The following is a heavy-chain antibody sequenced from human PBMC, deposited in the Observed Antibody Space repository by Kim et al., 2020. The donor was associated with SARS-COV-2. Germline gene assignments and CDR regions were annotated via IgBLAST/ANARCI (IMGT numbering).Heavy chain of an antibody. V-gene: IGHV1-69*13. J-gene: IGHJ3*02. CDR2: IIPIFGTA. D-gene: IGHD2-15*01. CDR3: ARGRYCSGGSCYSLGAFDI. CDR1: GGTFSSYA. Sequence: SVKVSCKASGGTFSSYAISWVRQAPGQGLEWMGGIIPIFGTANYAQKFQGRVTITADESTSTAYMELSSLRSEDTAVYYCARGRYCSGGSCYSLGAFDIWGQGTMVTVSS.